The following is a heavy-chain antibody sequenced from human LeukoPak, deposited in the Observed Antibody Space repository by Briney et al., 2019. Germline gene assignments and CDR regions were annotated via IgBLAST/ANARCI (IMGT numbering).Heavy chain of an antibody. J-gene: IGHJ5*02. CDR2: INPNSGGT. Sequence: ASVKVSCKASGYTFTGYCMQWVRQAPGQGLEWMGWINPNSGGTNYAQKFQGRVTMTRDTSISTAYVELSRLRSDDTAVYYCARTPPRSSGLFWFDPWGQGTLVTVSS. V-gene: IGHV1-2*02. CDR1: GYTFTGYC. D-gene: IGHD6-6*01. CDR3: ARTPPRSSGLFWFDP.